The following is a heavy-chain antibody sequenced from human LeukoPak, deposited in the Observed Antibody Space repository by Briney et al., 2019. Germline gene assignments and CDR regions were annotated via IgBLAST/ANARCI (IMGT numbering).Heavy chain of an antibody. V-gene: IGHV3-7*01. CDR2: RNQDGSDK. CDR3: ARDLVVVGSSFPYGMDV. CDR1: GFSMSAYW. D-gene: IGHD2-15*01. J-gene: IGHJ6*02. Sequence: GGSLRLSCAASGFSMSAYWMSWVRQAPGKGLERVANRNQDGSDKYSVDSVQGRFTIPRDNDKHSLYLEMNSLRAEDTAVYYCARDLVVVGSSFPYGMDVWGQGTTVTVSS.